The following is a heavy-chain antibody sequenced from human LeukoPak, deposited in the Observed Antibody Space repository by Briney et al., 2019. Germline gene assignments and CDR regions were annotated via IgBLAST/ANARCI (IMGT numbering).Heavy chain of an antibody. CDR1: GGSISSGGYY. CDR3: ARAGGFFSPFGY. CDR2: IYYSGST. V-gene: IGHV4-31*11. J-gene: IGHJ4*02. Sequence: SETLSLTCAVSGGSISSGGYYWSWIRQHPGKGLEWIGYIYYSGSTYYNPSLKSRVTISVDTSKNQFSLKLTSVTAADTAVYFCARAGGFFSPFGYWGQGTLVTVSS. D-gene: IGHD3-3*01.